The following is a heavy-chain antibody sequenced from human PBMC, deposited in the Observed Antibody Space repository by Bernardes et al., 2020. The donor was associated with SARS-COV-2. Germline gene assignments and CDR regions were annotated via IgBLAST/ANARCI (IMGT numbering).Heavy chain of an antibody. Sequence: GSLRLSCAASGFTFSSYWMSWVRQAPGKGLEWVANIKQDGSEKYYVDSVKGRFTISRDNAKNSLYLQMNSLRAEDTAVYYCARDTTVTTSPGDYYYYGMDVWGQGTTFTVSS. CDR2: IKQDGSEK. V-gene: IGHV3-7*05. D-gene: IGHD4-4*01. CDR1: GFTFSSYW. CDR3: ARDTTVTTSPGDYYYYGMDV. J-gene: IGHJ6*02.